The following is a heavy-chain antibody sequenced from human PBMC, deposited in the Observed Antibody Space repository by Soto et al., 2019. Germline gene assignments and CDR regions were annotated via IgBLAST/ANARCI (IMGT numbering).Heavy chain of an antibody. Sequence: SVQVSCKASGGTFSRYAISWVRQAPGQGLEWMGGIIPIFGTANYAQKFQGRVTITADESTSTAYMELSSLRSEDTAVYYCARGGCSSTSCYNWFDPWGQGTLVTVSS. CDR1: GGTFSRYA. D-gene: IGHD2-2*01. CDR3: ARGGCSSTSCYNWFDP. V-gene: IGHV1-69*13. CDR2: IIPIFGTA. J-gene: IGHJ5*02.